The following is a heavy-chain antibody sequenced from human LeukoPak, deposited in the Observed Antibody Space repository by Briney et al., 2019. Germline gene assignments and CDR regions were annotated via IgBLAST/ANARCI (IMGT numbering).Heavy chain of an antibody. CDR2: IYYSGST. D-gene: IGHD2-15*01. J-gene: IGHJ4*02. V-gene: IGHV4-39*07. CDR1: GGSISSSSYY. CDR3: ARGRRVCSGGSCYGGGDFDY. Sequence: SETLSLTCTVSGGSISSSSYYWGWIRQPPGKGLEWIGSIYYSGSTYYNPSLKSRVTISVDTSKNQFSLKLSSVTAAGTAVYYCARGRRVCSGGSCYGGGDFDYWGQGTLVTVSS.